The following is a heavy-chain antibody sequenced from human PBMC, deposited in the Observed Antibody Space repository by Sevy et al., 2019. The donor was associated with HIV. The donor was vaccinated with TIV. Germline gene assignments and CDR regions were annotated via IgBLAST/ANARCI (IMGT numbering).Heavy chain of an antibody. Sequence: GGSLRLSCEGSGYTFSNYWMHWVRQAPGKGLEWVSRVNSDGSSTTYADSVKGRFTISRDNAENTMSLQMNSLRADDTALYYCVAANSWEDYWGQGTLVTVSS. CDR3: VAANSWEDY. CDR2: VNSDGSST. J-gene: IGHJ4*02. V-gene: IGHV3-74*01. CDR1: GYTFSNYW. D-gene: IGHD6-13*01.